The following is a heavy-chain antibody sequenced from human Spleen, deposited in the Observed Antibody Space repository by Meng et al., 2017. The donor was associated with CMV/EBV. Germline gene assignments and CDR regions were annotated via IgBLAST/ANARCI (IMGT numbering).Heavy chain of an antibody. CDR3: AREGWEQGGNWFDP. Sequence: KASGYTFTSYGISWVRQAPGQGIEWMGWISAYNGNTNNAQKLQGRVTMTTDTSTSTAYMELRSLRSDDTAVYYCAREGWEQGGNWFDPWGQGTLVTVSS. CDR1: GYTFTSYG. CDR2: ISAYNGNT. J-gene: IGHJ5*02. D-gene: IGHD1-26*01. V-gene: IGHV1-18*01.